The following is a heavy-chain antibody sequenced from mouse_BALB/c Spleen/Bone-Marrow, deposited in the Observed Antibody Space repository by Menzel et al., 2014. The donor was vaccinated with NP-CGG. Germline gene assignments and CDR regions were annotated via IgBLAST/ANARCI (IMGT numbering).Heavy chain of an antibody. CDR2: ILPGSGST. J-gene: IGHJ1*01. V-gene: IGHV1-9*01. Sequence: VMLVESGAELMKPGASVKISCKATGYTFSSYWIEWVKQRPGHGLEWIGEILPGSGSTNYNEKFEGKATFTADTSSNTAYMQLSSPTSEDSAVYYCAREDGLWYFDVWGAGTTVTVSS. CDR3: AREDGLWYFDV. D-gene: IGHD1-1*01. CDR1: GYTFSSYW.